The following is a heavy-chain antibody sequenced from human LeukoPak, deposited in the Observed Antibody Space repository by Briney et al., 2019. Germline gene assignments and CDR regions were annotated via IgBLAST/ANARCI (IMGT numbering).Heavy chain of an antibody. J-gene: IGHJ4*02. V-gene: IGHV1-46*01. Sequence: ASVKVSCMASGYTFTSYYMHWVRQAPGQGLEWMGIINPSGGSTSYAQKFQGRVTMTRDMSTSTVYMELSSLRSEDTAVYYCARETGRRNCFDYWGQGTLVTVSS. D-gene: IGHD1-14*01. CDR2: INPSGGST. CDR3: ARETGRRNCFDY. CDR1: GYTFTSYY.